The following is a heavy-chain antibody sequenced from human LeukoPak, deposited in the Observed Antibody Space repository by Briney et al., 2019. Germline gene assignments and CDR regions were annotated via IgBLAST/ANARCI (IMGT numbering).Heavy chain of an antibody. CDR3: ARDIGYCSSTSCYWGCFDY. D-gene: IGHD2-2*01. J-gene: IGHJ4*02. CDR2: ISSSGSTI. CDR1: GFTFSSYE. Sequence: GGSLRLSCASSGFTFSSYEMNWVRQAPGKGLEWVSYISSSGSTIYYADSAKGRFTISRDNAKNSLYLQMNSLRAEDTAVYYCARDIGYCSSTSCYWGCFDYWGQGTLVTVSS. V-gene: IGHV3-48*03.